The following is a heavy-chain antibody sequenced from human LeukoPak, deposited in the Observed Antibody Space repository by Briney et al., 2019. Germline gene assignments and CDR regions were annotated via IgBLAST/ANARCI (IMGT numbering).Heavy chain of an antibody. CDR2: INHSGST. CDR3: ARESIAATY. J-gene: IGHJ4*02. Sequence: SETLSLTCAVYGGSFSGYYWSWIRQPPGKGLEWIGEINHSGSTNYNPSLKSRATISVDTSKNQFSLKLSSVTAADTAVYYCARESIAATYWGQGTLVTVSS. D-gene: IGHD6-6*01. V-gene: IGHV4-34*01. CDR1: GGSFSGYY.